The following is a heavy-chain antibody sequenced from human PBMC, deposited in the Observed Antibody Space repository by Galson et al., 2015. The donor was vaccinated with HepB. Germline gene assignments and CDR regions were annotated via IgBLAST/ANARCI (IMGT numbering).Heavy chain of an antibody. D-gene: IGHD2-15*01. CDR1: GYTFTGYY. Sequence: SVKVSCKASGYTFTGYYMHWVRQAPGQGLEWMGRINPNSGGTNYAQKFQGRVTMTRDTSISTAYMELSRLRSDDTAVYYCARASRVVVVAASGFDPWGQGTLVTVSS. CDR3: ARASRVVVVAASGFDP. CDR2: INPNSGGT. V-gene: IGHV1-2*06. J-gene: IGHJ5*02.